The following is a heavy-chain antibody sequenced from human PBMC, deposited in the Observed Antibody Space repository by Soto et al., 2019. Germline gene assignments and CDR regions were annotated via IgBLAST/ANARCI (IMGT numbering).Heavy chain of an antibody. CDR1: GFTFSSYA. V-gene: IGHV3-23*01. Sequence: GGSLRLSCAASGFTFSSYAMSWVRQAPGKGLEWVSAISGSGGSTYYADSVKGRFTISRDNSKNTLYLQMNSLRAEDTAVYYCAKELCSGGSCYPSYFDYWGQGTLVTVSS. CDR2: ISGSGGST. J-gene: IGHJ4*02. CDR3: AKELCSGGSCYPSYFDY. D-gene: IGHD2-15*01.